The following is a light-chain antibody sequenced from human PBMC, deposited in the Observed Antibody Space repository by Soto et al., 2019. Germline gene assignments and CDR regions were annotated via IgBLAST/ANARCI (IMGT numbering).Light chain of an antibody. CDR2: LGS. CDR1: QSLLHSNGYNY. V-gene: IGKV2-28*01. J-gene: IGKJ4*01. Sequence: DIVTTQSPLSLPVTPGEPASISCRSSQSLLHSNGYNYLDWYLQKPGQSPQLLIYLGSNRASGVPDRFSGSGSGTDFTLKISRVEVEDVGVYYCMQALQTPLTFGGGTKVEIK. CDR3: MQALQTPLT.